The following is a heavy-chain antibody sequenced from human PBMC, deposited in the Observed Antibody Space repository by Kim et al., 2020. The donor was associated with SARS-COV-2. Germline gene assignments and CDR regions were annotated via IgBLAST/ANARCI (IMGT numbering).Heavy chain of an antibody. CDR2: ISAYNGNT. Sequence: ASVKVSCKASGYTFTSYGISWVRQAPGQGLEWMGWISAYNGNTNYAQKLQGRVTMTTDTSTSTAYMELRSLRSDDTAVYYCARDWAGVARGVTGNWFDPWGQGTLVTVSS. CDR1: GYTFTSYG. CDR3: ARDWAGVARGVTGNWFDP. J-gene: IGHJ5*02. D-gene: IGHD3-10*01. V-gene: IGHV1-18*01.